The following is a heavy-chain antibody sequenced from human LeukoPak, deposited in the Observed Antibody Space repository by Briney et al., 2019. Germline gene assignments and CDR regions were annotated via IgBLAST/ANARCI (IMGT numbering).Heavy chain of an antibody. CDR3: ARGQWEVRGVIITNLDY. D-gene: IGHD3-10*01. J-gene: IGHJ4*02. CDR2: VKHTGSA. CDR1: GGSFSGYY. Sequence: SETLSLTCAVYGGSFSGYYWTWIRQPPGEGLEWIAEVKHTGSANYNPSLKSRATVWMDTSKSQFFLNLTSVTAADTAVYYCARGQWEVRGVIITNLDYWGQGDLVTVSS. V-gene: IGHV4-34*01.